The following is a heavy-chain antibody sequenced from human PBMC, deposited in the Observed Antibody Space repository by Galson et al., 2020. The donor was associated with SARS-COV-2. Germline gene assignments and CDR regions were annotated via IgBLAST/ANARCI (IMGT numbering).Heavy chain of an antibody. D-gene: IGHD3-22*01. V-gene: IGHV5-51*01. CDR2: IYPGDSDT. CDR1: GYSFTSYW. Sequence: KIGESLKISCKGSGYSFTSYWIGWVRQMPGKGLEWMGIIYPGDSDTRYSPSFQGQVTISADKSISTAYLQWSSLKASDTAMYYCARFGYDSSGYSDAFDIWGQGTMVTVSS. J-gene: IGHJ3*02. CDR3: ARFGYDSSGYSDAFDI.